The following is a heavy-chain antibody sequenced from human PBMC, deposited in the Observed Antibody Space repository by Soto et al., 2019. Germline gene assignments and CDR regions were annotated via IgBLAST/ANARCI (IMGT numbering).Heavy chain of an antibody. Sequence: QVQLVQSGAEVKKPGSSVKVSCKASGGTFSSYAISWVRQAPGQGLEWMGGIIPIFGTANYAQKFQGRVMITADESTSTDYMELSSLRSEATAVYYGARKSRYYYDSRGYYDHFDFWGQGTLVTVSS. J-gene: IGHJ4*02. V-gene: IGHV1-69*01. CDR3: ARKSRYYYDSRGYYDHFDF. D-gene: IGHD3-22*01. CDR1: GGTFSSYA. CDR2: IIPIFGTA.